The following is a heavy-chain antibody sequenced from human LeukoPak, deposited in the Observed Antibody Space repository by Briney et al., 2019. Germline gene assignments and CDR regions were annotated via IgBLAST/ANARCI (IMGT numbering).Heavy chain of an antibody. Sequence: ASVKVSCKVSGYTLTELSMHWVRQAPGKGLEWMGGFDPEDGETIYAQKFQGRVTMTEDTSTDTAYMELSSLRSEDTAVYYCAINGPTAVMVYAAGYYFDYWGQGTLVTVSS. CDR1: GYTLTELS. CDR3: AINGPTAVMVYAAGYYFDY. CDR2: FDPEDGET. D-gene: IGHD2-8*01. J-gene: IGHJ4*02. V-gene: IGHV1-24*01.